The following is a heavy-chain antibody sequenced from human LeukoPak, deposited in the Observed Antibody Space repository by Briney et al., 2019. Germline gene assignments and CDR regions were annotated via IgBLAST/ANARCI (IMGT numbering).Heavy chain of an antibody. J-gene: IGHJ4*02. CDR3: ATVAGDYEGHYCDY. CDR2: IKSIPDGGAT. CDR1: GLTFSNAW. D-gene: IGHD4-17*01. Sequence: GGSLRLSCAAFGLTFSNAWMSWVRQAPGMGLEWVGRIKSIPDGGATDYAAPVKGRFTISRDDSRNTLYLQMNSLKTEDTAVYYCATVAGDYEGHYCDYWGQGTLVTVSS. V-gene: IGHV3-15*01.